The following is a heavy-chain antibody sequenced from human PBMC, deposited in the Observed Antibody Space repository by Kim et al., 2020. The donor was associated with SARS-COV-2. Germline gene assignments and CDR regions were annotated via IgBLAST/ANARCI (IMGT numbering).Heavy chain of an antibody. Sequence: SLRLSCAASGFTFSSYAMHWVRQAPGKGLEWVAVISYDGGNKYYADSVKGRFTISRDNSRNTLYLQMNSLRAEDTAVYYCARTTHPILVVPAAVGYWG. D-gene: IGHD2-2*01. J-gene: IGHJ4*01. CDR2: ISYDGGNK. V-gene: IGHV3-30*04. CDR1: GFTFSSYA. CDR3: ARTTHPILVVPAAVGY.